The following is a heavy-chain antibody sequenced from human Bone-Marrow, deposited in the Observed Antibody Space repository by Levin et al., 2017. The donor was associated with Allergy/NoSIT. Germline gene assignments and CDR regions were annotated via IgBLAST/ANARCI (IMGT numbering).Heavy chain of an antibody. CDR3: ARDFAGGCIVVVPAAIIGSRPLVYYYGMDV. CDR2: IKQDGSEK. CDR1: GFTFSSYW. Sequence: GESLKISCAASGFTFSSYWMSWVRQAPGKGLEWVANIKQDGSEKYYVDSVKGRFTISRDNAKNSLYLQMNSLRAEDTAVYYCARDFAGGCIVVVPAAIIGSRPLVYYYGMDVWGQGTTVTVSS. V-gene: IGHV3-7*01. D-gene: IGHD2-2*02. J-gene: IGHJ6*02.